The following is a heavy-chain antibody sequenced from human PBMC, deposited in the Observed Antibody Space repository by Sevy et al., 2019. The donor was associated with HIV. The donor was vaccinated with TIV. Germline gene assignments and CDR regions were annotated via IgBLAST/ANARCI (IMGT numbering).Heavy chain of an antibody. J-gene: IGHJ4*02. CDR3: ARHPTRAPQYFDY. Sequence: SETLSLTCTVSGASISSTSYSWGWIRQPPEKGLEWIGRIYYSGNTYYNPSLKSRVTISVDSSKSQFSLRLSSVTAADTAIYYCARHPTRAPQYFDYWGRGALVTVSS. V-gene: IGHV4-39*01. CDR2: IYYSGNT. CDR1: GASISSTSYS.